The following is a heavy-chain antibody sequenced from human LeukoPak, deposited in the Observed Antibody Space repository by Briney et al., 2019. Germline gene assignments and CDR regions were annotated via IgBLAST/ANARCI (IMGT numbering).Heavy chain of an antibody. CDR1: GYSISSGYY. D-gene: IGHD4-17*01. V-gene: IGHV4-38-2*02. Sequence: PSETLSLTCNVSGYSISSGYYWGWIRQPPGKGLEWIGEINHSGSTNYNPSLKSRVTISVDTSKNQFSLKLSSVTAADTAVYYCARLDGDPGWFDPWGQGTLVTVSS. CDR2: INHSGST. J-gene: IGHJ5*02. CDR3: ARLDGDPGWFDP.